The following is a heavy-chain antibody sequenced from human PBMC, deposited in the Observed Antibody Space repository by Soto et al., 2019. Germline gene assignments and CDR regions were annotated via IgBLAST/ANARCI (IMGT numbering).Heavy chain of an antibody. CDR2: IYYSGST. J-gene: IGHJ4*02. V-gene: IGHV4-31*03. Sequence: SETLSLTCTVSGGSISSGGYYWSWIRQHPGKGLEWIGYIYYSGSTYYNPSLKSRVTISVDTSKNQFSLKLSSVTAADTAVYYCARGTNWNYATGFDYWGQGTLVTVSS. CDR3: ARGTNWNYATGFDY. D-gene: IGHD1-7*01. CDR1: GGSISSGGYY.